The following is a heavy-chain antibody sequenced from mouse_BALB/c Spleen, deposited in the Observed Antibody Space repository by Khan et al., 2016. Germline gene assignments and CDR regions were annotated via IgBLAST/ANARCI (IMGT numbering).Heavy chain of an antibody. D-gene: IGHD2-3*01. CDR1: GYTFCTHW. Sequence: QVQLQQSGAELMKPGASVKISCKATGYTFCTHWIEWVKQRPGHGLEWIGEILPGSGSVTYNEKFKDKATFTAETSSNTAYMQLSSLTSEDSAVYYCAKWLLGAMDYWGQGTSVTVSS. CDR2: ILPGSGSV. V-gene: IGHV1-9*01. CDR3: AKWLLGAMDY. J-gene: IGHJ4*01.